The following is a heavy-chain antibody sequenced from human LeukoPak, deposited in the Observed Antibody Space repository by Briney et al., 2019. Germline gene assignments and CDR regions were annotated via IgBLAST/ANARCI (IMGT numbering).Heavy chain of an antibody. Sequence: GGSLRLPCAASGFTFSSYSMNWVRQAPGKGLEWVSSISSSSSYIYYADSVKGRFTISRDNAKNSLYLQMNSLRAEDTAVYYCARDNEGATGDFYYWGQGTLVTVSS. CDR1: GFTFSSYS. D-gene: IGHD1-26*01. V-gene: IGHV3-21*01. J-gene: IGHJ4*02. CDR3: ARDNEGATGDFYY. CDR2: ISSSSSYI.